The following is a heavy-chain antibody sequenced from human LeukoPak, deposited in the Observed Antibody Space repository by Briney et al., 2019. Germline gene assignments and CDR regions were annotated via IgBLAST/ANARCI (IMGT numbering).Heavy chain of an antibody. J-gene: IGHJ3*02. D-gene: IGHD6-19*01. V-gene: IGHV4-30-4*01. CDR2: IYYSGST. CDR3: ARGLFEQWLPYDAFDI. CDR1: GGSISSGDYY. Sequence: SQTLSLTCTVSGGSISSGDYYWSWIRQPPGKGLEWIGYIYYSGSTYYNPSLKSRVTISVDTSKNQFSLKLSSVPAADTAVYYCARGLFEQWLPYDAFDIWGQGTMVTVSS.